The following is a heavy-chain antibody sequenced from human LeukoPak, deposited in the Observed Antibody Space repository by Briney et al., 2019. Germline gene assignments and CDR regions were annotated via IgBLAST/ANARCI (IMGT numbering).Heavy chain of an antibody. CDR2: IYHSGIT. V-gene: IGHV4-34*01. CDR3: ARLGSPAQLDY. J-gene: IGHJ4*02. CDR1: GGSFSGYY. Sequence: SETLSLTCAVYGGSFSGYYWSWIRQPPGKGLEWIGEIYHSGITNYNSSLKSRVTISVDKSKNQFSLKLSSVTAADTAVYYCARLGSPAQLDYWGQGTLVTVSS. D-gene: IGHD1-26*01.